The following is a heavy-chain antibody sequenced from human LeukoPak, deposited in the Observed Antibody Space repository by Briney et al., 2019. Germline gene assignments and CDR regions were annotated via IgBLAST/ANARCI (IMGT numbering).Heavy chain of an antibody. CDR2: MNPNSGNT. J-gene: IGHJ4*02. V-gene: IGHV1-8*01. Sequence: SVKVSCKASGYTFTRYDMNWVRQATGQGLEWMGWMNPNSGNTGYAQKFQGRVTMTRNTSISTAYMELSSLRSEDTAAYYCALLSGEWIDYWGQGTLVTVSS. CDR3: ALLSGEWIDY. D-gene: IGHD3-3*01. CDR1: GYTFTRYD.